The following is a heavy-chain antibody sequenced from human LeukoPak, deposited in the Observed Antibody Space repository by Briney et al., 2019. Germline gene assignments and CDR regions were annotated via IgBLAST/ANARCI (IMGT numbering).Heavy chain of an antibody. Sequence: GGSLRLSCAASGFNSKKYWMNWVRQAPGRGLEWVANIKYDGSDQNYVDFVKGRLTISRDNAKNSLYLKMNSLRAEDTAVYYCAASGGFCFGWGQGTMVSVS. J-gene: IGHJ3*01. CDR1: GFNSKKYW. CDR3: AASGGFCFG. V-gene: IGHV3-7*02. D-gene: IGHD3-10*01. CDR2: IKYDGSDQ.